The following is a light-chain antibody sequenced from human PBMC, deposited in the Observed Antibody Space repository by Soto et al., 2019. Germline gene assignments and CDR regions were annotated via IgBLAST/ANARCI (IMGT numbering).Light chain of an antibody. V-gene: IGKV1-17*01. CDR1: QDISNY. J-gene: IGKJ5*01. Sequence: DIQMTHSPSSLSASVGDRVTITCQASQDISNYLNWYQQKPGKAPKLLIYAASSLQSGVPSRFSGSGSGTEFTLTISGLQPDDFATYYCQQNNKWPPINFGQGTRLEIK. CDR3: QQNNKWPPIN. CDR2: AAS.